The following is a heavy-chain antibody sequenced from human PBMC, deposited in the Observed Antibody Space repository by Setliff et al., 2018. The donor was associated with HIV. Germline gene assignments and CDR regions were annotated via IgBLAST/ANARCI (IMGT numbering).Heavy chain of an antibody. CDR3: ASSGSGSYINWFGP. Sequence: GGSLRLSCAASGFTFSDYAMSWVRQAPGKGLEWVSAISGSGRGTYYADSVKGRFTISRDNSKNTLYLQMTSLRAEDTAVYYCASSGSGSYINWFGPWGQGTLVTVSS. V-gene: IGHV3-23*01. D-gene: IGHD3-10*01. CDR2: ISGSGRGT. CDR1: GFTFSDYA. J-gene: IGHJ5*02.